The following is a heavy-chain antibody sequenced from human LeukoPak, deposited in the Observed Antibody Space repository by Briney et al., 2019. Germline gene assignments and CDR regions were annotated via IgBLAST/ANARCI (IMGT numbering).Heavy chain of an antibody. CDR2: INGDGTST. V-gene: IGHV3-74*01. Sequence: GGSLRLSCGASEFTFSGYWMHWVRQAPGKGLVWVSRINGDGTSTTYADSVKGRFTISRDNAKNTLYLQMNSLRAEDTAVYYCARGCAHGCGSYYDLDYWGQGTLVTVSS. CDR3: ARGCAHGCGSYYDLDY. D-gene: IGHD1-26*01. J-gene: IGHJ4*02. CDR1: EFTFSGYW.